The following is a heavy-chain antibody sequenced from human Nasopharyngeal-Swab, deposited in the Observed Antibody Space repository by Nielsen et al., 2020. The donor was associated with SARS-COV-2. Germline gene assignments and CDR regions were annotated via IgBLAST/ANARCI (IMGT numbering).Heavy chain of an antibody. V-gene: IGHV3-7*03. CDR3: VRNEI. CDR2: IMQDGTLK. CDR1: GFTFSDYW. Sequence: GGSLRLSCGLSGFTFSDYWMSWVRQSQEKGLAWVANIMQDGTLKSYVDSVKGRFIISRDKAKNSLDLQMNSLRVEDTAVYHCVRNEIWGQGTLVTV. J-gene: IGHJ4*02.